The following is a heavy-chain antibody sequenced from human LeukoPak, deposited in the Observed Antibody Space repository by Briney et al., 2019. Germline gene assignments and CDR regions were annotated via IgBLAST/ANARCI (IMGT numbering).Heavy chain of an antibody. V-gene: IGHV3-7*01. J-gene: IGHJ4*02. CDR3: ARDVGGSLDY. CDR2: IKEDESAK. CDR1: GFTFITYW. Sequence: GGSLRLSCAASGFTFITYWMPWVRQAPGKGLEWVANIKEDESAKHQADSVKGRFTIFRDNAQNSVYLQMSSLRGEDTAVYYCARDVGGSLDYWGQGTLVTVSS. D-gene: IGHD1-26*01.